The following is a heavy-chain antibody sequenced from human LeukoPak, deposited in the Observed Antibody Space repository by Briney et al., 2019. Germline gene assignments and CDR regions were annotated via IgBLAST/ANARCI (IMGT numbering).Heavy chain of an antibody. D-gene: IGHD3-3*01. CDR1: GFTFSSYR. CDR2: ISSSSSTI. V-gene: IGHV3-48*01. J-gene: IGHJ6*04. Sequence: GGSLRLSCAASGFTFSSYRMNWVRQAPGKGLEWVSYISSSSSTIYYADSVKGRFTISRDNAKNSRYLQMNSLRAEDTAVYYCVRAWRDGDVWGKGTTVTVSS. CDR3: VRAWRDGDV.